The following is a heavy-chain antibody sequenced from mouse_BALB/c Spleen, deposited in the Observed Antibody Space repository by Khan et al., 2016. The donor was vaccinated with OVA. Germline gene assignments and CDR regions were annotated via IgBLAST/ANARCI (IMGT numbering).Heavy chain of an antibody. D-gene: IGHD2-14*01. CDR1: GYNFTSYW. CDR3: ARRVYRGLGYVDY. V-gene: IGHV1-55*01. CDR2: IYPGSGST. J-gene: IGHJ2*01. Sequence: QVQLQQPGAELVKPGTSVKLSCKASGYNFTSYWINWVKLRPGQGLEWIGNIYPGSGSTNYNEKFKSKATLTVDTSSSTADMQLSRLASEDSAPSYCARRVYRGLGYVDYWGQGTTLTVS.